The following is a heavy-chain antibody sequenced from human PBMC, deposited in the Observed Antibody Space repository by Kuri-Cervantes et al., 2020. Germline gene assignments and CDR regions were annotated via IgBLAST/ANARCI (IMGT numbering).Heavy chain of an antibody. V-gene: IGHV3-9*01. J-gene: IGHJ3*02. CDR3: AKGSSGWSFDAFDI. Sequence: LKISCVASGFTFDDYYMHWVRQVPGKGLEWVSGISWNSNKIGYADSVKGRFTISRDNAKNYLYLQMNSLRAEDTALYYCAKGSSGWSFDAFDIWGQGTMVTVSS. CDR1: GFTFDDYY. D-gene: IGHD6-19*01. CDR2: ISWNSNKI.